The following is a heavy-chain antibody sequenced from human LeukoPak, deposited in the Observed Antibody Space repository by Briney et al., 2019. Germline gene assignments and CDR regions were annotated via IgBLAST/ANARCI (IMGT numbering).Heavy chain of an antibody. D-gene: IGHD3-3*01. CDR3: ARDLRAYYDFWSGYFHGVYMDV. CDR2: INPSGGST. V-gene: IGHV1-46*01. CDR1: GYTFTSYG. J-gene: IGHJ6*03. Sequence: ASVEVSCKASGYTFTSYGISWVRQAPGQGLEWMGIINPSGGSTSYAQKFQGRVTMTRDTPTSTVYMELSSLRSEDTAVYYCARDLRAYYDFWSGYFHGVYMDVWGKGTTVTVSS.